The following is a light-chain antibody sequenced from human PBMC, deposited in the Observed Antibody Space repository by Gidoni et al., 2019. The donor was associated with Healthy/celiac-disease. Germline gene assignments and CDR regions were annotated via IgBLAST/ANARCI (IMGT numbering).Light chain of an antibody. V-gene: IGLV3-19*01. CDR2: GKN. J-gene: IGLJ1*01. CDR3: NSRDSSGNHLGV. Sequence: SSELTQDPAVSVAXXQTVRITCQGDSLRTYYSRWYQQKPGQAPVLVIYGKNNRPSGIPDRFSGSSSGNTASLTSTGAQAEDEADYYCNSRDSSGNHLGVFGTGXKVTVL. CDR1: SLRTYY.